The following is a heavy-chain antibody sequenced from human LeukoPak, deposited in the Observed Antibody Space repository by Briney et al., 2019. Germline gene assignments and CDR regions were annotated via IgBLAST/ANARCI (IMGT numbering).Heavy chain of an antibody. CDR3: ARVVGCGGDCYSGISDY. D-gene: IGHD2-21*02. CDR2: INTNTGNP. V-gene: IGHV7-4-1*02. Sequence: ASVKVSCKASGYTFTSYAMNWVRQAPGQGLEWMGWINTNTGNPTYAQGFTGRFVFSLDASVSTAYLQISSLKAEDTAVYYCARVVGCGGDCYSGISDYWGQGTLVTVSS. J-gene: IGHJ4*02. CDR1: GYTFTSYA.